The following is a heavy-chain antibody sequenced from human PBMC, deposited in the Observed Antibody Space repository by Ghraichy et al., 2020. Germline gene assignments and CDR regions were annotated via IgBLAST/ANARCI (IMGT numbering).Heavy chain of an antibody. V-gene: IGHV3-30*02. J-gene: IGHJ6*02. CDR1: GFTFSSYG. D-gene: IGHD3-3*01. Sequence: GGSLRLSCAASGFTFSSYGMHWVRQAPGKGLEWVAFIRYDGSNKYYADSVKGRFTISRDNSKNTLYLQMNSLRAEDTAVYYCAKSPRVPSYYDFWSGYSPYRDFDYGMDVWGQGTTVTVSS. CDR2: IRYDGSNK. CDR3: AKSPRVPSYYDFWSGYSPYRDFDYGMDV.